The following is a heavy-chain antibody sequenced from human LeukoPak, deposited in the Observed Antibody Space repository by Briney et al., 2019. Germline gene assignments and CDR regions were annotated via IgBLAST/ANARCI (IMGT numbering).Heavy chain of an antibody. CDR2: FDPEDGET. J-gene: IGHJ3*02. CDR1: GYTLTELS. D-gene: IGHD3-22*01. Sequence: GASVKVSCKVSGYTLTELSMHWVRQAPGKGLEWMGGFDPEDGETIYAQKFQGRVTMTEDTSTDTAYMELSSLRSEDTAVYYCATDRGSSGLDAFDIWGQGTMVTASS. CDR3: ATDRGSSGLDAFDI. V-gene: IGHV1-24*01.